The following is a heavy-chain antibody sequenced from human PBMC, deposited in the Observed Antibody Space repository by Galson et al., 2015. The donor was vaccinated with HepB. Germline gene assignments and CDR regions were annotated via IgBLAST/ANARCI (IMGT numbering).Heavy chain of an antibody. CDR2: FYYTGNT. V-gene: IGHV4-39*01. J-gene: IGHJ4*02. CDR1: GDSISTSTYY. D-gene: IGHD2-2*01. Sequence: ETLSLTCTVSGDSISTSTYYWGWVRQPPGKGLEWIGSFYYTGNTHYNPSLKSRVTISGDTSKNQFSLKLNSVTAADTAVYYCAGHESESKTYAADNWGQGTLVTVSS. CDR3: AGHESESKTYAADN.